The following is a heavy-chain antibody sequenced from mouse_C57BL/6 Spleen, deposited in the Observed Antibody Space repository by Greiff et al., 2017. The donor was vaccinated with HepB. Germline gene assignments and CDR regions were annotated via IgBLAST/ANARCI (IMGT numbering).Heavy chain of an antibody. Sequence: QVQLKESGPELVKPGASVKISCKASGYAFSSSWMNWVKQRPGKGLEWIGRIYPGDGDTNYNGKFKGKATLTADKSSSTAYMQLSSLTSKDSAVYVCAAREDGSWYFDVWGTGTTVTVSS. V-gene: IGHV1-82*01. D-gene: IGHD2-3*01. CDR1: GYAFSSSW. CDR2: IYPGDGDT. J-gene: IGHJ1*03. CDR3: AAREDGSWYFDV.